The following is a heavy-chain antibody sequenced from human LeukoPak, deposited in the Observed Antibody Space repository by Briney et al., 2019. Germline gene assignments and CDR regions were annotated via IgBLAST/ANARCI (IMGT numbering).Heavy chain of an antibody. J-gene: IGHJ4*02. CDR3: AKVGAMYYYDSSGFVDY. D-gene: IGHD3-22*01. V-gene: IGHV3-23*01. Sequence: PGGSLRLSCAASGFTFSSYAMSWVRQAPGKGLECVSAISGSGGSTYYADSVKGRFTISRDNSKNTLYLQMNSLRVEDTAVYYCAKVGAMYYYDSSGFVDYWGQGTLVTVSS. CDR1: GFTFSSYA. CDR2: ISGSGGST.